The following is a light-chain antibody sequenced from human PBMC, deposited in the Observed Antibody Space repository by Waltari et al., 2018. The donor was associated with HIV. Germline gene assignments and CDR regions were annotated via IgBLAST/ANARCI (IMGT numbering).Light chain of an antibody. V-gene: IGKV4-1*01. CDR2: WAS. CDR3: QQYYTTPLT. J-gene: IGKJ4*01. Sequence: DIVMTQSPDSLAVSLGERATINCKSSQSILYSSNNKNYLAWYQQKPGQPPKLLIYWASTRESGVPDRFSGSGPGTDFTLTIRSLQAEDVAVYYCQQYYTTPLTFGGGTKVEI. CDR1: QSILYSSNNKNY.